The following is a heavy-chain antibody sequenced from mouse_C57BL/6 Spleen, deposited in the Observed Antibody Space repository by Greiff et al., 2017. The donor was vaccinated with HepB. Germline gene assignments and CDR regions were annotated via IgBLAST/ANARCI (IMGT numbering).Heavy chain of an antibody. CDR3: ARGSYYYGSRRYYFDY. V-gene: IGHV1-22*01. CDR2: INPNNGGT. CDR1: GYTFTDYN. Sequence: EVQLQESGPELVKPGASVKMSCKASGYTFTDYNMHWVKQSHGKSLEWIGYINPNNGGTSYNQKFKGKATLTVNKSSSTAYMELRSLTSEDSAVYYCARGSYYYGSRRYYFDYWGQGTTLTVSS. J-gene: IGHJ2*01. D-gene: IGHD1-1*01.